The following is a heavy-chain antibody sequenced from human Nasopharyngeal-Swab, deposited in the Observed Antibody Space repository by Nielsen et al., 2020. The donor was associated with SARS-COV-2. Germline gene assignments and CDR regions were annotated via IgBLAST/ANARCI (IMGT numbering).Heavy chain of an antibody. CDR2: ISYDGSKK. D-gene: IGHD6-13*01. CDR3: ARDQGSSWYTYYYYYGMDV. Sequence: GGSLRLSCAASGFTFSSYAMHWVRQAPGKGLEWVAVISYDGSKKYYADSVKGRFTISRDNSKNTLYLQMNSLRAEDTAVYYCARDQGSSWYTYYYYYGMDVWGQGTKVTVSS. V-gene: IGHV3-30-3*01. CDR1: GFTFSSYA. J-gene: IGHJ6*02.